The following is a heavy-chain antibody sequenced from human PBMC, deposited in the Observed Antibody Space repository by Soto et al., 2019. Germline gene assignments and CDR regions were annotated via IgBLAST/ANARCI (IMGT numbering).Heavy chain of an antibody. V-gene: IGHV3-15*01. CDR1: GCSISDSW. J-gene: IGHJ4*02. D-gene: IGHD4-17*01. CDR2: IKSKTDGGTT. CDR3: VRDDYGDYAYYFDY. Sequence: GSLRLSCAASGCSISDSWMSWVRQAPGKGLERVARIKSKTDGGTTDYAAPVTGRFTISRDDSKNTLSLQMNSLRAEDAAVYYCVRDDYGDYAYYFDYWGQGTLVTVSS.